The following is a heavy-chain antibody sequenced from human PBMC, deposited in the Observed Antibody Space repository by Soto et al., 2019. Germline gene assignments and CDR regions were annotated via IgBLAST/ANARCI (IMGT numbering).Heavy chain of an antibody. CDR2: ISRSAGNT. Sequence: GGSLRLSCAASGFTFSSYSMNWVRQAPGKGLEWVSSISRSAGNTYYADSVKGRFTISRDNAKNSMYLQMNSLRAEDTAVYYWARDQVPGLDAFDIWGQGTMVTVAS. J-gene: IGHJ3*02. CDR3: ARDQVPGLDAFDI. CDR1: GFTFSSYS. V-gene: IGHV3-21*01.